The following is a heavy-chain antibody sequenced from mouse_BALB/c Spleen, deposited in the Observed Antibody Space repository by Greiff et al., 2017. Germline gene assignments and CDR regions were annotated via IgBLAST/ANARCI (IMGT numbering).Heavy chain of an antibody. CDR3: ARGDGNYYGGGMDY. D-gene: IGHD2-1*01. CDR2: INPYNGGT. Sequence: VQLKQSGPELVKPGASMKISCKASGYSFTGYTMNWVKQSHGKNLEWIGLINPYNGGTSYNQKFKGKATLTVDKSSSTAYMELLSLTSEDSAVYYCARGDGNYYGGGMDYWGQGTSVTVSS. V-gene: IGHV1-18*01. CDR1: GYSFTGYT. J-gene: IGHJ4*01.